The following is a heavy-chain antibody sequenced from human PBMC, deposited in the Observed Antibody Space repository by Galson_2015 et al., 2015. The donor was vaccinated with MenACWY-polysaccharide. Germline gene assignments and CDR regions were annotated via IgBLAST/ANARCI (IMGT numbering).Heavy chain of an antibody. CDR3: AKGGYYDILTGYALDY. D-gene: IGHD3-9*01. CDR1: GLLFSKYG. J-gene: IGHJ4*02. V-gene: IGHV3-30*18. Sequence: SLRLSCAVSGLLFSKYGMLWVRQAPGKGLEWVAALSYDGSETYYADSVMGRFIVSRDNSKNTVYLQMNSLKVEDTAVYHCAKGGYYDILTGYALDYWGLGTLVTVSS. CDR2: LSYDGSET.